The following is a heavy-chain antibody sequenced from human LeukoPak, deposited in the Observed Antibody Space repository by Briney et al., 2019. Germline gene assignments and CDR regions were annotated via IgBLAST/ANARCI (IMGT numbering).Heavy chain of an antibody. V-gene: IGHV3-33*06. Sequence: QTGGSLRLSCAASGFTFSGSAMHWVRQAPGKGLEWLAIIWNDGSKEYYADSVKGRLTISRDNSNNTLYLHVNSLRAEDTAVYYCAKSSAYYYMDAWGQGTTVTVSS. CDR3: AKSSAYYYMDA. D-gene: IGHD3-10*01. CDR2: IWNDGSKE. J-gene: IGHJ6*03. CDR1: GFTFSGSA.